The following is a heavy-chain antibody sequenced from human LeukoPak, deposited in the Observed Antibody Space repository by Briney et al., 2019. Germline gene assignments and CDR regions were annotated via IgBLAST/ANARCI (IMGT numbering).Heavy chain of an antibody. J-gene: IGHJ4*02. CDR2: IWYDGSNK. CDR1: GFTFSSYG. CDR3: AREHSYGYFDY. Sequence: GGSLRLSCAASGFTFSSYGMHWVRQAPGKGLEWVAVIWYDGSNKYYADSVKGRFTISRDNSKNTLYLQMNSLRAQDTGVYYCAREHSYGYFDYWGQGTLVTVSS. V-gene: IGHV3-33*01. D-gene: IGHD5-18*01.